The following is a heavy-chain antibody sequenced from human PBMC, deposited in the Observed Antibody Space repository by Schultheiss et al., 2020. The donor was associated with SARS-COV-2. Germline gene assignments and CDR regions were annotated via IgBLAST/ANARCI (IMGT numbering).Heavy chain of an antibody. V-gene: IGHV3-30*07. CDR1: GFTFSSYA. D-gene: IGHD3-22*01. J-gene: IGHJ4*02. Sequence: GESLKISCAASGFTFSSYAMHWVRQAPGKGLEWVAVISYDGSNKYYADSVKGRFTISRDNSKNTLYLQMNSLRAEDTAVYYCAKANPITYYYDSSGSNFDYWGQGTLVTVSS. CDR3: AKANPITYYYDSSGSNFDY. CDR2: ISYDGSNK.